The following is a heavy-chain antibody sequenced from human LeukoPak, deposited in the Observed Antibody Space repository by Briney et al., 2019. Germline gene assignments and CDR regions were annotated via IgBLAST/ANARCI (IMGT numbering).Heavy chain of an antibody. CDR1: GFTFSSYA. D-gene: IGHD4-17*01. CDR3: ANDGDYDLGYFDY. J-gene: IGHJ4*02. Sequence: PGGSLRLSCAASGFTFSSYAMSWVRQAPGKGLEWVSAISGSGGSTYYADPVKGRFTISRDNSKNTLYLQMNSLRAEDTAVYYCANDGDYDLGYFDYWGQGTLVTVSS. V-gene: IGHV3-23*01. CDR2: ISGSGGST.